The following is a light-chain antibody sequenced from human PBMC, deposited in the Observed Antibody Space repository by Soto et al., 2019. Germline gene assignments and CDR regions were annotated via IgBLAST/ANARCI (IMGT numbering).Light chain of an antibody. J-gene: IGLJ2*01. V-gene: IGLV3-9*01. CDR1: NIGGKN. Sequence: SSELTQPLSVSVALGQTAKITCGGNNIGGKNVHWYQQKSGQAPVLVIYRDTNRPSGIPERFSGSKSGNTATLTISRAQAGDEAEYYCQVWDSRIVVFGGGTKVTVL. CDR3: QVWDSRIVV. CDR2: RDT.